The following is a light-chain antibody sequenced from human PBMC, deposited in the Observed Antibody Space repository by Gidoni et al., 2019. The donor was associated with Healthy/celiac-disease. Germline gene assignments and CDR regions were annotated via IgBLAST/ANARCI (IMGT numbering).Light chain of an antibody. CDR2: DAS. V-gene: IGKV3-11*01. Sequence: EIVLTQSPATLSLSPGERATLSCRASQSVIIYLAWYQQKPGQPHRLLIYDASNRATGIPARFSGSGSGTDFTKTISSVEPEDLAVYYCQQRSNWPLTFGGGTKVEIK. CDR3: QQRSNWPLT. J-gene: IGKJ4*01. CDR1: QSVIIY.